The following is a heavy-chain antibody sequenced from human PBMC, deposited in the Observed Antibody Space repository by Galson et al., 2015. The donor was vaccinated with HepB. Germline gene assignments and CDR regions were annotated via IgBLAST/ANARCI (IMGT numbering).Heavy chain of an antibody. CDR2: TYYRSKWYN. Sequence: CAISGDSVSSNSAAWNWIRQSPSRGLEWLGRTYYRSKWYNDYAVSVKSRITINPDTSKNQFSLQLNSVTPEDTAVYYCARAEESLTGYSSTHLDYWGQGTLVTVSS. D-gene: IGHD6-13*01. V-gene: IGHV6-1*01. CDR1: GDSVSSNSAA. J-gene: IGHJ4*02. CDR3: ARAEESLTGYSSTHLDY.